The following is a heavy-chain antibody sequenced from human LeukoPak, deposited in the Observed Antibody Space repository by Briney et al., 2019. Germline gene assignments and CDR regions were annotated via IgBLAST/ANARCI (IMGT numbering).Heavy chain of an antibody. D-gene: IGHD6-19*01. CDR3: ARYRQWLVLVY. J-gene: IGHJ4*02. CDR2: INPKSGVT. Sequence: ASVKVSCKASGYTFSDYYIHWVRQAPGQGLEWMAWINPKSGVTKYAEKFQGRVTMTRDTSISTAYMEMSSLRNDDTAVYYCARYRQWLVLVYWGQGTLVTVSS. CDR1: GYTFSDYY. V-gene: IGHV1-2*02.